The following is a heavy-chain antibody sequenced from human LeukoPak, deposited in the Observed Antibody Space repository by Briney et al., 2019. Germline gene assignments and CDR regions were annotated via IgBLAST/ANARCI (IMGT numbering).Heavy chain of an antibody. V-gene: IGHV3-23*01. CDR2: ISGSGGST. J-gene: IGHJ5*02. CDR3: AKGSVEYDYVWGSYRYRENWFDP. D-gene: IGHD3-16*02. CDR1: GFTFSSYA. Sequence: PGGSLRLSCAASGFTFSSYAMSWVRQAPGKGLEWVSAISGSGGSTYYADSVKGRFTISRDNSKNTLYLQMNSLRAEDTAVYYCAKGSVEYDYVWGSYRYRENWFDPWGQGTLVTVSS.